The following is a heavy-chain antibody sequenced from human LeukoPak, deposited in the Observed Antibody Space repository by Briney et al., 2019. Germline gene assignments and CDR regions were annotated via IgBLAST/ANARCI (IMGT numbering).Heavy chain of an antibody. CDR3: ARDPRPSYYYGMDV. V-gene: IGHV3-21*01. CDR1: GFTFSSYS. CDR2: ISSSSSYI. D-gene: IGHD6-6*01. J-gene: IGHJ6*02. Sequence: GGSLRLSCAASGFTFSSYSMNWVRQAPGKGLEWVSSISSSSSYIYYADSVKGRFTISRDNAKNSLYLQMNSLRAEDTAVYYCARDPRPSYYYGMDVWGQGTTVTVSS.